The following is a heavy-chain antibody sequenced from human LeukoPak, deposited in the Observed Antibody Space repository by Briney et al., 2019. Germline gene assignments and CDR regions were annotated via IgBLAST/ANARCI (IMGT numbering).Heavy chain of an antibody. CDR2: MNPNSGNT. J-gene: IGHJ6*02. CDR3: ARAYYDFWSGDQYYYYYGMDV. CDR1: GYTFTSYD. D-gene: IGHD3-3*01. V-gene: IGHV1-8*01. Sequence: ASVKVSCKASGYTFTSYDINWVRQATGQGLEWMGWMNPNSGNTGYAQKFQGRVTMTRNTSISTAYMELSSLRSEDTAVYYCARAYYDFWSGDQYYYYYGMDVWGQGTTVTVSS.